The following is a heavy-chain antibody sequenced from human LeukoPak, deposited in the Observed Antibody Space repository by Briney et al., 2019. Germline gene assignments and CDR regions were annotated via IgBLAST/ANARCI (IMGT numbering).Heavy chain of an antibody. Sequence: GGSLRISCEVSGFTFRNYAMTWVRQSPGKGLEWVSAISSGGGSTNYADSVKGRLTISRDNSKSTLYLEMNRLRPEDTAVYYCAKGACTDTSCYDFASLYHFCDHKDLWGKGFRVIVSS. D-gene: IGHD2-2*01. J-gene: IGHJ6*03. CDR1: GFTFRNYA. V-gene: IGHV3-23*01. CDR3: AKGACTDTSCYDFASLYHFCDHKDL. CDR2: ISSGGGST.